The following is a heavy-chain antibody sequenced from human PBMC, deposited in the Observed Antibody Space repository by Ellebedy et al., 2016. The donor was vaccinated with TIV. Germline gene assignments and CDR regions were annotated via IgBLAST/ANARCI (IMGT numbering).Heavy chain of an antibody. CDR1: GYSFTSYW. CDR2: IYPGDSDT. D-gene: IGHD1-26*01. Sequence: GESLKISXKGSGYSFTSYWIGWVRQMPGKGLEWMGIIYPGDSDTRYSPSFQGQVTISADKSISTAYLQWSSLKASDTAMYYCARLWVSHSTDDAFDIWGQGTMVTVSS. V-gene: IGHV5-51*01. J-gene: IGHJ3*02. CDR3: ARLWVSHSTDDAFDI.